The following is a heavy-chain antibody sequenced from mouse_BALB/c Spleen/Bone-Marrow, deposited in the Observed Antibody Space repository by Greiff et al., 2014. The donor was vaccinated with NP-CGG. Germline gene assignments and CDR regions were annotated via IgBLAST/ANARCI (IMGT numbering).Heavy chain of an antibody. Sequence: EVQLQQSGPELVKPGASVKISCKAPGYSFTGYFMNWVMQSHGKSLEWIGRINPYNGGTFYNQKFKGKATLTVDKSSSTAHMELRSLASEDSAVYYCARDYYDYYFDYWGQGTTLTVSS. CDR1: GYSFTGYF. V-gene: IGHV1-20*02. J-gene: IGHJ2*01. D-gene: IGHD2-4*01. CDR2: INPYNGGT. CDR3: ARDYYDYYFDY.